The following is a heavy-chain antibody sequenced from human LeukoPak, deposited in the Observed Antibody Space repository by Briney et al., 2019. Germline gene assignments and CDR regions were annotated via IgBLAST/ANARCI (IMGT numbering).Heavy chain of an antibody. Sequence: GGSLRLSCAASGFTFSSYSMNWVRQAPGKGLEWVSSISSSSSYIYYADSVKGRFTISRDNAKNSLYLQMNSLRAEDTAVYYCARDLYCSSTSCLNDAFDIWGQGTMVTVSS. CDR1: GFTFSSYS. D-gene: IGHD2-2*01. CDR2: ISSSSSYI. V-gene: IGHV3-21*01. CDR3: ARDLYCSSTSCLNDAFDI. J-gene: IGHJ3*02.